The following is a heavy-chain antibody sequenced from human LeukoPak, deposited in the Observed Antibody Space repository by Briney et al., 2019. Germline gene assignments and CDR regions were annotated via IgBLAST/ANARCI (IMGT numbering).Heavy chain of an antibody. CDR3: ARDSLYDDNGYYHYFDY. Sequence: GGSLRLSCAASGFSFSTYGMHWVRQAPGKGLEWVAMIWYDASGQHYADSVKGRFTISRDTSKNTLYLQMNGLRAEDTAVYFCARDSLYDDNGYYHYFDYWGRGTLVTVSS. V-gene: IGHV3-33*01. D-gene: IGHD3-22*01. CDR1: GFSFSTYG. J-gene: IGHJ4*02. CDR2: IWYDASGQ.